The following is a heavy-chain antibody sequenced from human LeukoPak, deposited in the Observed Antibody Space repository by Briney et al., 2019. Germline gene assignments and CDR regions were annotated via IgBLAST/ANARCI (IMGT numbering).Heavy chain of an antibody. D-gene: IGHD2-2*01. Sequence: PGGXXXLSXXXSXXXFXXXWXXWVRQAPGXGLEWVGRIKSKTDGGTTDYAAPVKGRFTISRDDSKNTLYLQMNSLKTEDTAVYYCTTGGRYCSSTSCYSMAVYWGQGTLVTVSS. V-gene: IGHV3-15*01. J-gene: IGHJ4*02. CDR3: TTGGRYCSSTSCYSMAVY. CDR1: XXXFXXXW. CDR2: IKSKTDGGTT.